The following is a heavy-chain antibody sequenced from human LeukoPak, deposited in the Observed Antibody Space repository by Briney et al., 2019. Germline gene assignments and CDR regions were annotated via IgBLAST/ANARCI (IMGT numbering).Heavy chain of an antibody. Sequence: ASVKVSCKASGYTFTSYAMHWVRQAPGQRLEWMGWINAGNGNTKYSQKFQGRVTMTEDTSTDTAYMELSSLRSEDTAVYYCATEVEYSSSSKYFQHWGQGTLVTVSS. CDR2: INAGNGNT. D-gene: IGHD6-13*01. V-gene: IGHV1-3*01. CDR3: ATEVEYSSSSKYFQH. CDR1: GYTFTSYA. J-gene: IGHJ1*01.